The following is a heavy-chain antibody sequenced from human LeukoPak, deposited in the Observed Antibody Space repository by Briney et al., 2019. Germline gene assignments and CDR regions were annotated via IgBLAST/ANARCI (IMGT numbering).Heavy chain of an antibody. CDR1: GFTFSNYA. Sequence: PGGSLRLSCAASGFTFSNYAMHWVRQAPGKGLEYVSATTSNGGSTYYADSVKGRFTISRDNSKNMLYLQMGSLRAEDMAVYYCARGVGSGWYNAFDIWGQGTMVTVSS. CDR3: ARGVGSGWYNAFDI. J-gene: IGHJ3*02. CDR2: TTSNGGST. V-gene: IGHV3-64*02. D-gene: IGHD6-19*01.